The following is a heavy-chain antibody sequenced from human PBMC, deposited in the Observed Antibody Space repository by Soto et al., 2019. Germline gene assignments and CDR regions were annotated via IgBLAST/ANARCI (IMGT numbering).Heavy chain of an antibody. D-gene: IGHD2-2*01. CDR2: INHSGST. CDR3: ARRGRKYCSSTSCYPFDY. V-gene: IGHV4-34*01. J-gene: IGHJ4*02. CDR1: GGSFSGYY. Sequence: QVQLQQWGAGLLKPSETLSLTCAVYGGSFSGYYWSWIRQPPGKGLEWIGEINHSGSTNYNPSLKSRITISVDPSKNQFSLKLSSVTAADTAVYYCARRGRKYCSSTSCYPFDYWGQGTLVTVSS.